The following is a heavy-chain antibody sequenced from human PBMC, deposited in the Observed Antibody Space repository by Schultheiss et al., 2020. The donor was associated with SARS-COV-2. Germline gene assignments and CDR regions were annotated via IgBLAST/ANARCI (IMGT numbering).Heavy chain of an antibody. CDR2: IKTKTDGGTT. Sequence: GGSLRLSCAASGFTFSNAWMSWVRQAPGKGLEWVGRIKTKTDGGTTDYAAPVKGRFTISRDDSKNTLYLQMNSLKTEDTAVYYCTTGRGWELPHFDYWGQGTLVTVSS. D-gene: IGHD1-26*01. J-gene: IGHJ4*02. V-gene: IGHV3-15*01. CDR3: TTGRGWELPHFDY. CDR1: GFTFSNAW.